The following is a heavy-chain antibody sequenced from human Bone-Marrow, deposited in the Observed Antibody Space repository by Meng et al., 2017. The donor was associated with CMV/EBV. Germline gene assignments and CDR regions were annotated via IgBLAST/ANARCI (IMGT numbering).Heavy chain of an antibody. CDR3: ARDKVVGATSYDAFDI. J-gene: IGHJ3*02. Sequence: ASVKVSCKASGYTFTSYDINWVRQATGQGLEWMGWMNPNSGNTGYAQKFQGRVTITRNTSISTAYMELSSLRSEDTAVYYCARDKVVGATSYDAFDIWGQGTMVTVSS. CDR1: GYTFTSYD. D-gene: IGHD1-26*01. V-gene: IGHV1-8*03. CDR2: MNPNSGNT.